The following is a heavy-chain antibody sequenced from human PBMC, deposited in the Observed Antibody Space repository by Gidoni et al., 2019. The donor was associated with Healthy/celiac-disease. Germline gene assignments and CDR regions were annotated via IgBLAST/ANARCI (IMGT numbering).Heavy chain of an antibody. D-gene: IGHD4-17*01. Sequence: SCTVSGGSISSSSHYWGWTRHPPGKGLEWIGSIYYSGCTYYNPSLNSRVTISVDTSKNQFSLKLSSVTAADTAVYYCARHLRRGYDYEHDYGDLRGDYYYGMDVWGQGTTVTVSS. CDR3: ARHLRRGYDYEHDYGDLRGDYYYGMDV. CDR1: GGSISSSSHY. J-gene: IGHJ6*02. CDR2: IYYSGCT. V-gene: IGHV4-39*01.